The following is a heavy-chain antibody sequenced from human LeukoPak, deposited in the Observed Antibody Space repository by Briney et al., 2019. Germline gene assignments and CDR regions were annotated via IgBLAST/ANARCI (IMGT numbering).Heavy chain of an antibody. D-gene: IGHD5-18*01. V-gene: IGHV3-30*04. CDR3: ARAGRIQLWPAYY. J-gene: IGHJ4*02. CDR2: ISYDGSNK. Sequence: GGSLRLSCAASGFTFSTYAMHWVRQAPGKGLEWVAVISYDGSNKYYADSVKGRFTISRDNSKNTLYLQMNSLRAEDTAVYYCARAGRIQLWPAYYWGQGTLVTVSS. CDR1: GFTFSTYA.